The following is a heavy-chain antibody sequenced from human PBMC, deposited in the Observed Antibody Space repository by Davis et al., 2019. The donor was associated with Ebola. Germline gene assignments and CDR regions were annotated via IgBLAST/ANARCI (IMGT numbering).Heavy chain of an antibody. CDR2: IYHSGST. CDR3: ARGWIQLSPFDY. D-gene: IGHD5-18*01. Sequence: SETLSLTCAVYGGSFSGYSWSWIRQPPGKGLEWIGYIYHSGSTYYNPSLKSRVTISVDRSKNQFSLKLSSVTAADTAVYYCARGWIQLSPFDYWGQGTLVTVSS. J-gene: IGHJ4*02. CDR1: GGSFSGYS. V-gene: IGHV4-34*01.